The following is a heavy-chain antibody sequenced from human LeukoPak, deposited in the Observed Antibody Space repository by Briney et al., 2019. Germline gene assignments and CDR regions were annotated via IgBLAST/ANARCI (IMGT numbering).Heavy chain of an antibody. V-gene: IGHV3-23*01. J-gene: IGHJ4*02. D-gene: IGHD3-3*01. CDR1: GFTFSSYA. CDR3: ARDLKSVRKITIFEIDY. CDR2: ISGSGGST. Sequence: GGSLRLSCAASGFTFSSYAMSWVRQAPGKGLEWVSAISGSGGSTYYADSVKGRFTISRDNSKNTLYLQMNSLRAEDTAVYYCARDLKSVRKITIFEIDYWGQGTLVTVSS.